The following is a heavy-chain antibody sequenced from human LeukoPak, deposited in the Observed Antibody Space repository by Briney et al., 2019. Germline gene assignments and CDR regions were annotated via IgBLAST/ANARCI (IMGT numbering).Heavy chain of an antibody. Sequence: PGGSLRLSCAASGFTFSSYWMSWVRQAPGKGLEWVANIKQDGSEKYYVDPVKGRFTISRDNAKNSLYLQMNSLRAEDTALYYCAKDRAYDSSGYYTPYFDYWGQGTLVTVSS. CDR2: IKQDGSEK. D-gene: IGHD3-22*01. CDR3: AKDRAYDSSGYYTPYFDY. V-gene: IGHV3-7*03. CDR1: GFTFSSYW. J-gene: IGHJ4*02.